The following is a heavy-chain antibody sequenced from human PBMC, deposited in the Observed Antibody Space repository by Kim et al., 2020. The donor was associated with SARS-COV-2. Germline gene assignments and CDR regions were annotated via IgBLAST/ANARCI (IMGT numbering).Heavy chain of an antibody. CDR3: AKSLNSAWSKFDY. J-gene: IGHJ4*02. Sequence: ADSVNGRFTISRDNSKNSLYLQMNSLRAEDTAVYYCAKSLNSAWSKFDYWGQGILVTVSS. D-gene: IGHD6-19*01. V-gene: IGHV3-23*01.